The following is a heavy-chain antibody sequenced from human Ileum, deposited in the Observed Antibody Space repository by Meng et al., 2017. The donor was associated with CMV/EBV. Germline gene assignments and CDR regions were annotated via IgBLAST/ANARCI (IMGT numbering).Heavy chain of an antibody. Sequence: RGSCETSGYTFTVYPIHWARQAPGQGLEWMGRINTNSGDTYYAQKFRGRVTMTRDTSIRTVFMELSGLQSHDTAIYYCARDNWGSDYWGQGTLVTVSS. V-gene: IGHV1-2*06. D-gene: IGHD7-27*01. CDR1: GYTFTVYP. CDR2: INTNSGDT. CDR3: ARDNWGSDY. J-gene: IGHJ4*02.